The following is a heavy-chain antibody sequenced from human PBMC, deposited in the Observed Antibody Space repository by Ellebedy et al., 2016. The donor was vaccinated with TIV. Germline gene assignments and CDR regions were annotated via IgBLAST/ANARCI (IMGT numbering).Heavy chain of an antibody. CDR1: GFNFSDYY. CDR3: TRDPGSTRFYYYYGMDV. CDR2: ITSSGDIK. Sequence: GGSLRLSCAGSGFNFSDYYMSWVRQAPGKGLEWLAYITSSGDIKYYTDSVKGRFTISRDNANSSLHLQMNRLRAEDTAVYYCTRDPGSTRFYYYYGMDVWGQGTTVIVSS. V-gene: IGHV3-11*01. J-gene: IGHJ6*02. D-gene: IGHD2-2*01.